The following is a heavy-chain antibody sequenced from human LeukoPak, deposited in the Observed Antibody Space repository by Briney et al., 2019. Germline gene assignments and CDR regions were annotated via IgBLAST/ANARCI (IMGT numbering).Heavy chain of an antibody. CDR1: GYTFTGYY. CDR3: ARGPLYGSGTHDY. CDR2: INPNSGGT. Sequence: GASVKVSCKASGYTFTGYYMHWVRQAPGQGLEWMGWINPNSGGTNYAQKFQGRVTMTRDTSISTAYMELSSLRSEDTAVYYCARGPLYGSGTHDYWGQGTLVTVSS. J-gene: IGHJ4*02. D-gene: IGHD3-10*01. V-gene: IGHV1-2*02.